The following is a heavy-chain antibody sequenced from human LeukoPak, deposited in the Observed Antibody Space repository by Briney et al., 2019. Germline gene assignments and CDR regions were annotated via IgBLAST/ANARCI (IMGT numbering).Heavy chain of an antibody. D-gene: IGHD4-17*01. CDR2: VYYSGST. CDR3: ARHDYGDYVHFDY. CDR1: GDSISSYY. V-gene: IGHV4-59*01. Sequence: SETLSLTCTVSGDSISSYYWSWLRQPPGKGLEGIGYVYYSGSTNYNPSLKSRVTMSVDTSKDQFSLKLSSVTSADTAVSYCARHDYGDYVHFDYWGQGTLVTVSS. J-gene: IGHJ4*02.